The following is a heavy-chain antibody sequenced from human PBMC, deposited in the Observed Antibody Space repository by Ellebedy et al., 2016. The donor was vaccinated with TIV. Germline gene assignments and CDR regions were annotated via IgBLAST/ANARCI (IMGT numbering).Heavy chain of an antibody. CDR3: ARSGLRTIEDAFDI. J-gene: IGHJ3*02. V-gene: IGHV1-18*01. Sequence: ASVKVSCKASVYTFTSYGISWVRRPPGQGLEWMGWISAYNGNTNYAQKFQGRVTMTRDTSTRTVYMELSRLRSEDTAVYYCARSGLRTIEDAFDIWGQGTMVTVSS. D-gene: IGHD5-18*01. CDR1: VYTFTSYG. CDR2: ISAYNGNT.